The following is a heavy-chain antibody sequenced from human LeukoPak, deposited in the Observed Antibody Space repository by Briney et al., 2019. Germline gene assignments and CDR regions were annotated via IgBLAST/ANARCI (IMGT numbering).Heavy chain of an antibody. Sequence: PGRSLRLSCAASGFTFSSYSMNWVRQAPGKGLEWVSFISSSSSYISYADSVKGRFTISRDNAKNSLYLQMNSLRAEDTAVYYCAKNDYSSYGWFDPWGQGTLVTVSS. J-gene: IGHJ5*02. CDR2: ISSSSSYI. D-gene: IGHD4-11*01. V-gene: IGHV3-21*01. CDR1: GFTFSSYS. CDR3: AKNDYSSYGWFDP.